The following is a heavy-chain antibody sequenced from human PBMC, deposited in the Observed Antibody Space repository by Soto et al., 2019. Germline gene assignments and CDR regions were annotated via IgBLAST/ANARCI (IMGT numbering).Heavy chain of an antibody. CDR2: ISYDGSNK. CDR3: AKDRRGRSTDPDY. CDR1: GFTFSSYG. V-gene: IGHV3-30*18. Sequence: GGSLRLSCAASGFTFSSYGMHWVRQAPGKGLEWVAVISYDGSNKYYADSVKGRFTISRDNSKNTLYLQMNSLRAEDTAVYYCAKDRRGRSTDPDYWGQGTLVTVSS. J-gene: IGHJ4*02. D-gene: IGHD4-4*01.